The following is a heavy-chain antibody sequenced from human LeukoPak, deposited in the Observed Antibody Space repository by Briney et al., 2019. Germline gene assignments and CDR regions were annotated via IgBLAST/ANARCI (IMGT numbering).Heavy chain of an antibody. CDR2: VFHSGST. CDR3: ARDAVSDAFDI. D-gene: IGHD5/OR15-5a*01. V-gene: IGHV4-4*02. J-gene: IGHJ3*02. Sequence: SETLSLTCSVSGDSISSNEWWSWVRQPPGKGLEWIGEVFHSGSTNFNPSLKSRVTISVDTSKNQFSLKLSSVTAADTAVYYCARDAVSDAFDIWGQGTMVTVSS. CDR1: GDSISSNEW.